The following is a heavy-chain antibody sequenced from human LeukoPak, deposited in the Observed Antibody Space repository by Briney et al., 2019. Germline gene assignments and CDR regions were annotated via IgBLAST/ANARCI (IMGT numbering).Heavy chain of an antibody. Sequence: GGSLRLSCADSGFTFSSYWMSWVRQAPGKGLEWVANINQDGSAKYYVDSVKGRFTISRDNAKTSLHLQMNSLRAEDTAVYYCAGRTAVAGSVFDYWGQGTLVTVSS. D-gene: IGHD6-19*01. CDR3: AGRTAVAGSVFDY. CDR2: INQDGSAK. CDR1: GFTFSSYW. J-gene: IGHJ4*02. V-gene: IGHV3-7*01.